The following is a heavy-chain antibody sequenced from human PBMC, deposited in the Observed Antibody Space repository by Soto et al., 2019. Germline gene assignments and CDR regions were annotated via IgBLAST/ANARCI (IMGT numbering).Heavy chain of an antibody. D-gene: IGHD1-1*01. CDR1: GDSISSDYYH. V-gene: IGHV4-30-4*08. Sequence: PSETLSLTCTVSGDSISSDYYHWTWIRQSPGKGLEWIGYIHHSGSILYNPSLKSRVTISVDTSKNQFSLHLTSVTAADTAVYSWAREDDGGHSLEGWGQGTTVTVSS. J-gene: IGHJ6*02. CDR3: AREDDGGHSLEG. CDR2: IHHSGSI.